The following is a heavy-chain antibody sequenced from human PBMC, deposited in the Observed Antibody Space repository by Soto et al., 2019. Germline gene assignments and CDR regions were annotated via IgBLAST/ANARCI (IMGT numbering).Heavy chain of an antibody. CDR3: AKDPSYSNYYYYYLDV. CDR2: ISGRGGST. CDR1: GFTFTNYA. D-gene: IGHD4-4*01. Sequence: GGSLRLSCAASGFTFTNYAMSWVRQAPGKGLEWVSGISGRGGSTYYADSVKGRFTISRDNSKSTLFLQMSSLRAEDTAVYYCAKDPSYSNYYYYYLDVWGKGTTVTVSS. V-gene: IGHV3-23*01. J-gene: IGHJ6*03.